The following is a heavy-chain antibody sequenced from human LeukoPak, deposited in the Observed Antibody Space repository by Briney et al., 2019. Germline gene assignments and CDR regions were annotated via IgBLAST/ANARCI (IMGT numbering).Heavy chain of an antibody. CDR2: IYYSGST. D-gene: IGHD3-22*01. CDR1: GGSISSYY. J-gene: IGHJ4*02. Sequence: PSETLSLTCTVSGGSISSYYWSWIRQPPGKGLEWIGYIYYSGSTYYNPSLKSRVTISVDTSKNQFSLKLSSVTAADTAVYYCAREGRYYYDSSGNTTRSSGVDYWGQGTLVTVSS. CDR3: AREGRYYYDSSGNTTRSSGVDY. V-gene: IGHV4-59*06.